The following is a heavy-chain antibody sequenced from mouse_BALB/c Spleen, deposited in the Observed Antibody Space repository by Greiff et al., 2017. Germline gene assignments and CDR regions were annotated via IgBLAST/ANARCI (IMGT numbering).Heavy chain of an antibody. J-gene: IGHJ3*01. D-gene: IGHD2-10*02. V-gene: IGHV1-53*01. Sequence: VQLQQSGAELVKPGASVKLSCKASGYTFTSYYMYWVKQRPGQGLEWIGDINPSNGGTNFNEKFKSKATLTVDKSSSTAYMQLSSLTSEDSAVYYCTRWRYGNFFAYWGQGTLVTVSA. CDR1: GYTFTSYY. CDR2: INPSNGGT. CDR3: TRWRYGNFFAY.